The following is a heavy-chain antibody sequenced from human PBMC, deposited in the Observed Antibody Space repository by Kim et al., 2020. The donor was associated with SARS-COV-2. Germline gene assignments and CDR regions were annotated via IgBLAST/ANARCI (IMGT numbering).Heavy chain of an antibody. D-gene: IGHD2-2*01. CDR2: INHSGST. Sequence: SETLSLTCAVYGGSFSGYYWSWIRQPPGKGLEWIGEINHSGSTNYNPSLKSRVTISLDTSKNQFSLKLSSVTAADTAVYYCARGRGVVVPAAMRPYYYYGMDVWGQGTTVTVSS. CDR1: GGSFSGYY. CDR3: ARGRGVVVPAAMRPYYYYGMDV. J-gene: IGHJ6*02. V-gene: IGHV4-34*01.